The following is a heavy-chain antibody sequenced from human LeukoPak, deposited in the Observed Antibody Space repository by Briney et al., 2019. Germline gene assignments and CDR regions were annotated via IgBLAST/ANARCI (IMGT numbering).Heavy chain of an antibody. CDR3: ARGLNEAAADY. D-gene: IGHD2-2*01. Sequence: ASVKVSCKASGYTFASYDINWVRQATGQGLEWMGWMNPNSGNTGYAQKFQGRVTITRNTSISTAYMELSSLRSEDTAVYYCARGLNEAAADYWGQGTLVTVSS. CDR2: MNPNSGNT. CDR1: GYTFASYD. V-gene: IGHV1-8*01. J-gene: IGHJ4*02.